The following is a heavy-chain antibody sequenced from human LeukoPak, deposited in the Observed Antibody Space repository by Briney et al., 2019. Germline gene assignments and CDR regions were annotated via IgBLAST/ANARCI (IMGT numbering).Heavy chain of an antibody. Sequence: ASVKVSCKASGYTFTSYDINWVRQATGQGLEWMGWMNPNSGNTGYAQKFQGRVSMTRNTSISTAYMELSSLRSEDTAVYYCAKRKYCSGGSCKPSQNVVLYDFDYWGQGTLVTVSS. J-gene: IGHJ4*02. D-gene: IGHD2-15*01. CDR1: GYTFTSYD. CDR3: AKRKYCSGGSCKPSQNVVLYDFDY. CDR2: MNPNSGNT. V-gene: IGHV1-8*01.